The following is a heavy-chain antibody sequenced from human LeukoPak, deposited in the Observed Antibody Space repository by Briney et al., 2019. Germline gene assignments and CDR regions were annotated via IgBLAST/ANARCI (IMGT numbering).Heavy chain of an antibody. D-gene: IGHD6-19*01. CDR1: GYTFTSYG. Sequence: SVKVSCKASGYTFTSYGISWVRQAPGQGLEWMGIINPSGGSTSYAQKFQGRVTMTRDMSTSTVYMELSSLRSEDTAVYYCARVDLSSGWYDRDDYWGQGTLVTVSS. J-gene: IGHJ4*02. CDR2: INPSGGST. CDR3: ARVDLSSGWYDRDDY. V-gene: IGHV1-46*01.